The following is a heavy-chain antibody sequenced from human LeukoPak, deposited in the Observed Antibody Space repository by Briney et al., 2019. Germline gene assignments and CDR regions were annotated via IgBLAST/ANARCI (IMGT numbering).Heavy chain of an antibody. D-gene: IGHD6-6*01. J-gene: IGHJ5*02. CDR3: ATPGGYSSSRVWFDP. CDR2: FDPEDGET. CDR1: GYTLTELS. V-gene: IGHV1-24*01. Sequence: ASVKVSCKVSGYTLTELSMHWVRQAPGKGLEWMEGFDPEDGETIYAQKFQGRVTMTEDTSTDTAYMELSSLRSEDTAVYYCATPGGYSSSRVWFDPWGQGTLVTVSS.